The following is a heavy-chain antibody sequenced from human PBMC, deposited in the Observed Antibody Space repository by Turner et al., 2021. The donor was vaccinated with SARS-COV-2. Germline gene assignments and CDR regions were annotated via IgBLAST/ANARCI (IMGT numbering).Heavy chain of an antibody. D-gene: IGHD3-10*01. J-gene: IGHJ4*02. CDR3: TRSRDYYGSGTYYNYDY. CDR1: GFPVSSYS. V-gene: IGHV3-21*02. CDR2: INSGSSYI. Sequence: VQLVESGGGLVKPGGSLRLSCAASGFPVSSYSMNWVRQAPEKGLEWVASINSGSSYIYYADSLKSRVTISRDNTKRSLFLQMNSLRVEDTAVYYCTRSRDYYGSGTYYNYDYWGQGTLVTVSS.